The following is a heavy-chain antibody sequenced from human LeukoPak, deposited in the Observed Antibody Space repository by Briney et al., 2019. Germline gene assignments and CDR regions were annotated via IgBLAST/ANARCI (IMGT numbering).Heavy chain of an antibody. V-gene: IGHV3-7*01. Sequence: GRSLRLSCAPSGFTFSGHWMSWVRHAPGEGREWVANINQGGSDKYYVDSVKGRFTISRDNANNLLYLQMNSLGGEDTAVYYCTRDRSRAEDDWGQGTLVTVSS. CDR2: INQGGSDK. CDR3: TRDRSRAEDD. J-gene: IGHJ4*02. CDR1: GFTFSGHW. D-gene: IGHD1-14*01.